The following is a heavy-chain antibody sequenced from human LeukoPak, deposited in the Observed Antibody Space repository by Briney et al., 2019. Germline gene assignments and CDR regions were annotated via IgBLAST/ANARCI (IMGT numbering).Heavy chain of an antibody. CDR2: INSDGSST. CDR3: AKDLEDERYY. J-gene: IGHJ4*02. V-gene: IGHV3-74*01. CDR1: GFTFSNFW. D-gene: IGHD2-15*01. Sequence: GGSLRLSCAASGFTFSNFWMHWVRQTPGKGLVWVSRINSDGSSTSYADSVKGRFTISRDNSKNTLYLQMNSLRAEDTAVYYCAKDLEDERYYWGQGTLVTVSS.